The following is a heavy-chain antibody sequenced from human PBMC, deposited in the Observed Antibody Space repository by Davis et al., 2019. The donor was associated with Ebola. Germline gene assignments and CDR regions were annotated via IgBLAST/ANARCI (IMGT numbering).Heavy chain of an antibody. V-gene: IGHV3-21*01. D-gene: IGHD2-2*01. CDR3: ARGLGVVVPAAIVGWFDP. CDR1: GFTFSSYS. J-gene: IGHJ5*02. CDR2: ISSSSRYI. Sequence: PGGSLRLSCAASGFTFSSYSMNWVRQAPGKGLEWVSSISSSSRYIYYADSVKGRFTISRDNAKNSLNLQMNSLRAEDTAVYYCARGLGVVVPAAIVGWFDPWGQGTLVTVSS.